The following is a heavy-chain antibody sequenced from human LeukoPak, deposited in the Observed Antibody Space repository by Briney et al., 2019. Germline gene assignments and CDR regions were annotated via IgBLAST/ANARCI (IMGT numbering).Heavy chain of an antibody. J-gene: IGHJ4*02. CDR1: GYTFTSYG. CDR2: ISAYNGNT. V-gene: IGHV1-18*01. CDR3: ARDLSRDHYVLRFLEWLPG. D-gene: IGHD3-3*01. Sequence: ASVKVSCKASGYTFTSYGISWVRQAPGQGLEWMGWISAYNGNTNYAQKLQGRVTMTTDTSTSTAYMELRSLRSDDTAVYYCARDLSRDHYVLRFLEWLPGWGQGTLVTVSS.